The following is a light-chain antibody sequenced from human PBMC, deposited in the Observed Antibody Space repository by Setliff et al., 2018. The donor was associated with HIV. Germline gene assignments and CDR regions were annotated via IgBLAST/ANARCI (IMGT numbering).Light chain of an antibody. CDR1: SSDSGDYES. J-gene: IGLJ2*01. V-gene: IGLV2-23*02. CDR3: CSYVGSDSWI. CDR2: DVT. Sequence: QSALAQPASVSGSPGQSITISCTGSSSDSGDYESVSWYQQHPGEVPKLMIYDVTKRPSGISNRFSASKSGNTASLTISGLQAEDEAHYYCCSYVGSDSWIFGGGTKVTVL.